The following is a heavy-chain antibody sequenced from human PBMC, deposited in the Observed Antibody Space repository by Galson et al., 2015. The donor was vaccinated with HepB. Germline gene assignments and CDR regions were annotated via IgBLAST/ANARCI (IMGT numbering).Heavy chain of an antibody. Sequence: QSGAEVKKPGESLKISCKGSGYSFTSYWIGWVRQMPGKGLEWMGIIYPGDSDTRYSPSFQGQVTISADKSISTAYLQWSSLKASDTAMYYCARQVSYYYGSGSYPEGYYYGMDVWGQGTTVTVSS. J-gene: IGHJ6*02. V-gene: IGHV5-51*01. D-gene: IGHD3-10*01. CDR2: IYPGDSDT. CDR1: GYSFTSYW. CDR3: ARQVSYYYGSGSYPEGYYYGMDV.